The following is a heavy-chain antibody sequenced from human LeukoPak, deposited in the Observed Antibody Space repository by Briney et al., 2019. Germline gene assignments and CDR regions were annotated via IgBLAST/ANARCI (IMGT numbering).Heavy chain of an antibody. D-gene: IGHD3-22*01. J-gene: IGHJ4*02. CDR2: MNPNSGNT. V-gene: IGHV1-8*01. CDR1: GYTFTSYD. Sequence: ASVKVSCKASGYTFTSYDINWVRQATGQGLEWMGWMNPNSGNTGYAQKFQGRVTMTRNTAISTAYMELSSLRSEDTAVYYCARRWEKSGYYDYWGQGTLVTVSS. CDR3: ARRWEKSGYYDY.